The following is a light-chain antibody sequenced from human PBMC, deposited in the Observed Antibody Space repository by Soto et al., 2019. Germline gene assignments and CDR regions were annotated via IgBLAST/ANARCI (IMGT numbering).Light chain of an antibody. Sequence: QSVLTQSPSASASLGASVKLTCTLSSGHNNDAIAWHQQQPEKGPRFLMKLNSDGSHTKGDGIPDRFSGSSSGAERYLTISSLQSEAEADYYCQTWGTGYVVFGGGTKVTVL. CDR1: SGHNNDA. CDR2: LNSDGSH. J-gene: IGLJ2*01. V-gene: IGLV4-69*01. CDR3: QTWGTGYVV.